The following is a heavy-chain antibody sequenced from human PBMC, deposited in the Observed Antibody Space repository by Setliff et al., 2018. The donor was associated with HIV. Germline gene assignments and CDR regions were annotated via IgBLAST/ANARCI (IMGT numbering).Heavy chain of an antibody. CDR2: IHTSGST. Sequence: SETLSLTCAVSGDSISSGRFYWTWIRQPAGKGLEWIGHIHTSGSTDFNPSLKSRVTISADTSKNQFSLKLSSLTAADTAVYYCARVGLGYCSSNSCHDWFDPWGQGTLVTVSS. CDR1: GDSISSGRFY. CDR3: ARVGLGYCSSNSCHDWFDP. D-gene: IGHD2-2*01. V-gene: IGHV4-61*09. J-gene: IGHJ5*02.